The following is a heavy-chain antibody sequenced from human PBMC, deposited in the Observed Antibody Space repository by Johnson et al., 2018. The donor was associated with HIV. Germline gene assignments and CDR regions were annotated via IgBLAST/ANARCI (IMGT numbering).Heavy chain of an antibody. CDR3: ASPGVVVVITRLGHDAFDI. Sequence: QMLLVESGGGVVRPGGSLRLSCAASGFTFSSYGMHWVRQAPGKGLEWVAFFRYDGSSKYYGDPVNGRFTISRDESKNTLFLEMDSLRPEDTAVYYCASPGVVVVITRLGHDAFDIWGQGTMVTVSS. V-gene: IGHV3-30*02. CDR2: FRYDGSSK. CDR1: GFTFSSYG. D-gene: IGHD3-22*01. J-gene: IGHJ3*02.